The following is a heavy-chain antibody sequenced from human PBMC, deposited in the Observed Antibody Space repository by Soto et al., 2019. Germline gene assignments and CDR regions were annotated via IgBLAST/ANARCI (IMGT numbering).Heavy chain of an antibody. Sequence: QIQLVQSGAEVKKPGSSVKVSYKASGGTFSSYTVSWVRQAPRQWLEWMGRIIPILGIANYAQKFQGRVTITADKSTSTAYMELSSLRSEDTAVYYCASADCSGGSCYFSFLGYWGQGTLVTVSS. V-gene: IGHV1-69*02. D-gene: IGHD2-15*01. CDR3: ASADCSGGSCYFSFLGY. J-gene: IGHJ4*02. CDR1: GGTFSSYT. CDR2: IIPILGIA.